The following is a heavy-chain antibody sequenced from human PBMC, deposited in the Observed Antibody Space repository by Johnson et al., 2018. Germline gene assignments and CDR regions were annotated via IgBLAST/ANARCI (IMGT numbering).Heavy chain of an antibody. J-gene: IGHJ1*01. CDR3: ARDLNYSGTYLRYFQH. V-gene: IGHV3-7*01. CDR2: IKQDGSET. CDR1: GFTFSSYW. D-gene: IGHD1-26*01. Sequence: VQLVESGGGLVQPGGSLRLSCAASGFTFSSYWMTWVRQAPGKGLEWVANIKQDGSETYYVDSVKGRFPISRDNAKNSLYLHMNSLRAEDTAVYYCARDLNYSGTYLRYFQHWGQGTLVTVSS.